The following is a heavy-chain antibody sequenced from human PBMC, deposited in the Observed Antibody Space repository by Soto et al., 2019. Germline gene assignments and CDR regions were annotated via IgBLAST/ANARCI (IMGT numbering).Heavy chain of an antibody. CDR3: ARRDWLLDFDY. CDR2: IYWDDDK. V-gene: IGHV2-5*02. CDR1: GFSLSTSGVG. Sequence: QITLKESGPPLVKPTQTLTLTCTFSGFSLSTSGVGVGWIRQPPGKALEWLALIYWDDDKRYSPSLKSRLTITKDTSKTQVVLTMTNMDPVDTATYYCARRDWLLDFDYWGQGTLVTVSS. D-gene: IGHD3-9*01. J-gene: IGHJ4*02.